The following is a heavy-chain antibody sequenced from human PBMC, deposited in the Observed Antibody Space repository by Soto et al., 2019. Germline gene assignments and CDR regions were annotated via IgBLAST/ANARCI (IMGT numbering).Heavy chain of an antibody. Sequence: DSVKVSCKASGYTFTSYDINWVRQATGQGLEWMGWMNPNSGNTGYAQKFQGRVTMTRNTSISTAYMELSSLRSEDTAVYYCASSLVPAAIFWAYDAFDIWGQGTMVTVSS. CDR3: ASSLVPAAIFWAYDAFDI. CDR2: MNPNSGNT. D-gene: IGHD2-2*02. V-gene: IGHV1-8*01. CDR1: GYTFTSYD. J-gene: IGHJ3*02.